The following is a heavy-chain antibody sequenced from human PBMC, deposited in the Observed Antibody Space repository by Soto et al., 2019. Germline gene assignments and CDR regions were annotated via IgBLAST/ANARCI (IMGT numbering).Heavy chain of an antibody. D-gene: IGHD6-6*01. CDR2: IIPILGIS. CDR3: ARDSEECSYSSSSNFDY. Sequence: QVQLVQSGAEVKKPGSSVKVSCKASGGTFSGYTISWVRQAPGQGLEWMGRIIPILGISNYAQKFQGRVTITAEKSNSTAYRELRSLRSADTDVYYCARDSEECSYSSSSNFDYWGQGTLVTVSS. CDR1: GGTFSGYT. V-gene: IGHV1-69*08. J-gene: IGHJ4*02.